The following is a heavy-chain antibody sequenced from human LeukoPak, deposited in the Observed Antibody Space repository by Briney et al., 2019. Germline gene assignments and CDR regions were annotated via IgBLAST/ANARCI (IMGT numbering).Heavy chain of an antibody. Sequence: AGGSLRLSCAASGFTFSSYAMSWVRQAPGKGLEWVPSISGSGGRTYHADSVKGRFTISRDNSKNTLYLQMNSLRAEDTAVYYCAKDYGGHFTNGICSKIDYWGQGTLVTVSS. J-gene: IGHJ4*02. V-gene: IGHV3-23*01. D-gene: IGHD2-8*01. CDR1: GFTFSSYA. CDR3: AKDYGGHFTNGICSKIDY. CDR2: ISGSGGRT.